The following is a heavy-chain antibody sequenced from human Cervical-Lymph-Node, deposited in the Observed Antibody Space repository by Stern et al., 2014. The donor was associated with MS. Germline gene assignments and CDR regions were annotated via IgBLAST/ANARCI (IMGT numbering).Heavy chain of an antibody. CDR3: ATVGTSDY. V-gene: IGHV1-2*02. CDR1: GYSFTGYD. J-gene: IGHJ4*02. CDR2: INPNSGGT. Sequence: DQLVESGAEVKKPGASVKVSCKASGYSFTGYDMHWVRQAPGQGLEWMGRINPNSGGTNYEQKVEGRVTMTRDTSINTAYMELSSLRSDDTAVYYCATVGTSDYWGQGTLVTVSS.